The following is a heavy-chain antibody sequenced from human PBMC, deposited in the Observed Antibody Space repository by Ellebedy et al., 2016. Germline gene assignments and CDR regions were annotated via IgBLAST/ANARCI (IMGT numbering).Heavy chain of an antibody. CDR1: GDSITSSTW. Sequence: SETLSLXXAVSGDSITSSTWWNWVRQAPGKGLEWIAEMYHSGTTNYNPSLKSRVTISVDKSKSHFTLNLNSVTAANTAVYYCARSRHPGDSDYIDYWGQGTLVTVSS. CDR2: MYHSGTT. J-gene: IGHJ4*02. CDR3: ARSRHPGDSDYIDY. D-gene: IGHD3-10*01. V-gene: IGHV4-4*02.